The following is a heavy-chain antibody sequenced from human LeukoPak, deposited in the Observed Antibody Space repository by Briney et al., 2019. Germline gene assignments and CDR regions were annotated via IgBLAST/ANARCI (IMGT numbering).Heavy chain of an antibody. CDR1: GFTFSSYE. CDR3: AREFGDPTNFDY. J-gene: IGHJ4*02. D-gene: IGHD2-21*02. CDR2: ISYDGSNK. V-gene: IGHV3-30*04. Sequence: GGSLRLSCAASGFTFSSYEMNWVRQAPGKGLEWVAVISYDGSNKYYADSVKGRFTISRDNSKNTLYLQMNSLRAEDTAVYYCAREFGDPTNFDYWGQGTLVTVSS.